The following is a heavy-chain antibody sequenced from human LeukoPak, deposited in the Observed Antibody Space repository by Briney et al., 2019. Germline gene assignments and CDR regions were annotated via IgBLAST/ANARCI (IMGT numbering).Heavy chain of an antibody. CDR2: ISRSGSTK. CDR1: GFTFNDYN. CDR3: ARVLRYCSGGNCYSGGLGYMDV. J-gene: IGHJ6*03. Sequence: PGGSLRLSCAASGFTFNDYNMRWIRQAPGKGLEWVSSISRSGSTKYYADSVKGRFTISRDNAKNSLFLQMNSLRAEDTAVYYCARVLRYCSGGNCYSGGLGYMDVWGKGTTVTISS. D-gene: IGHD2-15*01. V-gene: IGHV3-11*01.